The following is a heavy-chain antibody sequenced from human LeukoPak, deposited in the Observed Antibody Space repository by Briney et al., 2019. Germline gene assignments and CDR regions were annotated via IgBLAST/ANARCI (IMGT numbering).Heavy chain of an antibody. J-gene: IGHJ2*01. V-gene: IGHV4-59*01. Sequence: SETQSLTCTVSGGSISSYYWSWIRQPPGKGLEWIGYIYYSGSTNYNPSLKSRVTISVDTSKNQFSLKLSSVTAADTAVYYCAALGTYGYWYFDLWGRGTLVTVSS. CDR1: GGSISSYY. CDR2: IYYSGST. D-gene: IGHD3-10*01. CDR3: AALGTYGYWYFDL.